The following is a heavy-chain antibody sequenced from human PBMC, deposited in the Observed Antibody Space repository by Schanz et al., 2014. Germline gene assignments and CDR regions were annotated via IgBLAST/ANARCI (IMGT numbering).Heavy chain of an antibody. Sequence: VQLLESGGGLAQPGGSLRLACAASGFNFNTYAMSWVRQPPGKGLEWIGEVFHSGISNSNPSLKTRVTISLDKSKNQFSMKLKSVTAADTAVYFCASFVPRGYYFDYWGQGTLVTVSS. J-gene: IGHJ4*02. CDR3: ASFVPRGYYFDY. CDR1: GFNFNTYAM. D-gene: IGHD3-10*01. V-gene: IGHV4-4*01. CDR2: VFHSGIS.